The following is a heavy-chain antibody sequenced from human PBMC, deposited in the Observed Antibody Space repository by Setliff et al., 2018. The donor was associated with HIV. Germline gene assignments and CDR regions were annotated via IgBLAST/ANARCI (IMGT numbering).Heavy chain of an antibody. V-gene: IGHV4-38-2*01. CDR2: FYHSTT. D-gene: IGHD4-17*01. CDR3: ARGFLRSRRRWFDP. CDR1: GYSISSGYY. Sequence: SETLSLTCVVSGYSISSGYYWGWIRQPPGTGLEWIGSFYHSTTYYNPPLKSRVTISVDTSKNQFSLKLISVTAADTAVYYCARGFLRSRRRWFDPWGQGTLVTAPQ. J-gene: IGHJ5*02.